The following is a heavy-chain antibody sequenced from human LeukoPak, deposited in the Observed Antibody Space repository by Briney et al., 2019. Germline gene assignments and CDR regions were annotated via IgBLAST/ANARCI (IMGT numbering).Heavy chain of an antibody. D-gene: IGHD2-15*01. Sequence: ASVKVSCKASGYTFTSYYMHWVRQAPGQGLEWMGIINPSGGSTSYAQKFQGRVTMTRDTPTSTVYMELSSLRSEDTAVYYCARDEDIVVVVAEPGGMDVWGQGTTVTVSS. CDR1: GYTFTSYY. J-gene: IGHJ6*02. V-gene: IGHV1-46*01. CDR2: INPSGGST. CDR3: ARDEDIVVVVAEPGGMDV.